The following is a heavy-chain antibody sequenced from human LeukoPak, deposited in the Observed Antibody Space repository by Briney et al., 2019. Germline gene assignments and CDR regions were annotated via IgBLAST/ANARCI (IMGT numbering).Heavy chain of an antibody. D-gene: IGHD5-24*01. CDR2: INTYNGNT. V-gene: IGHV1-18*01. CDR3: AREEEGDGYNKRANYFDY. Sequence: ASVKVSCKASAYTFTNYGISWVRQVPGQGLEWMGWINTYNGNTNYAQKLQGRVTMTTDTSTSTAYMELRSLRSEDTAVYYCAREEEGDGYNKRANYFDYWGQGTLVTVSS. CDR1: AYTFTNYG. J-gene: IGHJ4*02.